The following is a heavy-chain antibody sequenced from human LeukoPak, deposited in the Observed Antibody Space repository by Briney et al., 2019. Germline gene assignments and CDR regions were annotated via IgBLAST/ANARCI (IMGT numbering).Heavy chain of an antibody. V-gene: IGHV3-30*03. J-gene: IGHJ1*01. CDR1: GFTFSSYG. Sequence: PGGSLRLSCAASGFTFSSYGMPWVRQAPGKGLEWVAVISYDGSNKYYADSVKGRFTISRDNSKNTLYLQMNSLRAEDTAVYYCARLSSGWYDWFLGSPKYFQHWGQGTLVTVSS. CDR2: ISYDGSNK. D-gene: IGHD6-19*01. CDR3: ARLSSGWYDWFLGSPKYFQH.